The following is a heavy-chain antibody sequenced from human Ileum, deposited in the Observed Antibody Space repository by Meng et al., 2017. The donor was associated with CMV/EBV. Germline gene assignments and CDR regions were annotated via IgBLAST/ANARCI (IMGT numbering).Heavy chain of an antibody. CDR3: VRDFGDVGTTNAFDY. Sequence: VPLVTLGEGGIPPVGPLRPLTTASRTTLSIFWMNWVRLGPVKGLVWVARINSDGSCTSYADFVKGRLNISIDNAKNTLYLQMNSLIVEVTAMYYCVRDFGDVGTTNAFDYWGQGTLVTVSS. J-gene: IGHJ4*02. D-gene: IGHD1-26*01. CDR1: RTTLSIFW. V-gene: IGHV3-74*01. CDR2: INSDGSCT.